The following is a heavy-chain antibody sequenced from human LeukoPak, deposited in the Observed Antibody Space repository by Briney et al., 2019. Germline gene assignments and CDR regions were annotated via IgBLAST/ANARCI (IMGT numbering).Heavy chain of an antibody. V-gene: IGHV1-2*02. J-gene: IGHJ6*03. CDR1: GYTLTGYY. Sequence: GASVKVSCKASGYTLTGYYMHWVRQAPGQGLEWMGWINHNSGGTNYAQKFQGRVTMTRDTSISTAYMELSRLRSDDTAVYYCARVDSNYHYYYYYYMDVWGKGTTVTVSS. D-gene: IGHD4-11*01. CDR2: INHNSGGT. CDR3: ARVDSNYHYYYYYYMDV.